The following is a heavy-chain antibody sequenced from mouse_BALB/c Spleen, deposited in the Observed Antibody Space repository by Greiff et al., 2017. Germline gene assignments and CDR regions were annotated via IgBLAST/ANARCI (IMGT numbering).Heavy chain of an antibody. D-gene: IGHD2-2*01. CDR2: IDPENGNT. CDR3: ASVYYGYPFAY. V-gene: IGHV14-1*02. J-gene: IGHJ3*01. CDR1: GFNITDYY. Sequence: EVQLQQSGAELVRPGALVKLSCKASGFNITDYYMHWVKQRPEQGLEWIGWIDPENGNTIYDPKFQGKASITADTSSNTAYLQLSSLTSEDTAVYYCASVYYGYPFAYWGQGTLVTVSA.